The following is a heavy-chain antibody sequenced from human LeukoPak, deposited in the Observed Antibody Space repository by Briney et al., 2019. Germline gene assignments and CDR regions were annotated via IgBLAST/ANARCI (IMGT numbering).Heavy chain of an antibody. CDR1: GFTFSSYA. D-gene: IGHD3-10*01. CDR2: ISGSGGST. Sequence: PGGSLRLSCAASGFTFSSYAMSWVRQAPGKGLEWVSAISGSGGSTYYADFVKGRFTISRDNSKNTLYLKMNSLRAEDTAVYYCAKDSHPRINYGSGSYFVWDYWGQGTLVTVSS. V-gene: IGHV3-23*01. CDR3: AKDSHPRINYGSGSYFVWDY. J-gene: IGHJ4*02.